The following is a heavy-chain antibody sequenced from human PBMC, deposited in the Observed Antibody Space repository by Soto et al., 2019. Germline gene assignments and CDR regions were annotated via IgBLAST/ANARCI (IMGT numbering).Heavy chain of an antibody. CDR3: AHRTTTVTWWFDP. V-gene: IGHV2-5*02. CDR2: IYWVDDK. J-gene: IGHJ5*02. D-gene: IGHD4-17*01. Sequence: QITLKESGPTLVKPTQTLTLTCTFSGFSLTTSGVGVGWIRQPPGKALEWLALIYWVDDKRYSPSLKSRLTPPXDXXKNPLVLTMTNMDPADTATYFCAHRTTTVTWWFDPWGQGTLVTVSS. CDR1: GFSLTTSGVG.